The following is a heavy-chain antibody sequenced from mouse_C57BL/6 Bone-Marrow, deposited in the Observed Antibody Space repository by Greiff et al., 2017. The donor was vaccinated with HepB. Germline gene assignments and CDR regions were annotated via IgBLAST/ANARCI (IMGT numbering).Heavy chain of an antibody. V-gene: IGHV1-64*01. J-gene: IGHJ2*01. Sequence: VQLQQPGAELVKPGASVKLSCKASGYTFTSYWMHWVKQRPGQGLEWIGMIHPNSGSTNYNEKFKSKATLTVDKSSSTAYMQLSSLTSEDSAVYYCARAYYDYGFDYWGQGTTLTVSS. CDR1: GYTFTSYW. CDR3: ARAYYDYGFDY. D-gene: IGHD2-4*01. CDR2: IHPNSGST.